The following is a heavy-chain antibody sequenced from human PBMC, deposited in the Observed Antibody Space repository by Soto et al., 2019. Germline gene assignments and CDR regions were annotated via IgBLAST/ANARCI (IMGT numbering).Heavy chain of an antibody. D-gene: IGHD3-9*01. J-gene: IGHJ4*02. Sequence: GSLRLSCAASGFTFSSYAMHWVRQAPGKGLEWVAVISYDGSNKYYADSVKGRFTISRDNSKNTLYLQMNSLRAEDTAVYYCARMYYDTLTGYYTPPFDYWGQGTLVTVSS. V-gene: IGHV3-30-3*01. CDR2: ISYDGSNK. CDR3: ARMYYDTLTGYYTPPFDY. CDR1: GFTFSSYA.